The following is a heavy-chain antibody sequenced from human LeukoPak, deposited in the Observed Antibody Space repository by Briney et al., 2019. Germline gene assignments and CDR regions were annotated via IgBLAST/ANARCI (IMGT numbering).Heavy chain of an antibody. CDR2: ISSNGGST. V-gene: IGHV3-64*01. CDR3: ARAGTVGLLLPLGDY. CDR1: GFTFSSYA. D-gene: IGHD3-22*01. J-gene: IGHJ4*02. Sequence: PGGSLRLSRAASGFTFSSYAMHWVRQAPGKGLEYVSAISSNGGSTYYANSVKGRFTISRDNSKNTLYLQMGSLRAEDMAVYYCARAGTVGLLLPLGDYWGQGTLVTVSS.